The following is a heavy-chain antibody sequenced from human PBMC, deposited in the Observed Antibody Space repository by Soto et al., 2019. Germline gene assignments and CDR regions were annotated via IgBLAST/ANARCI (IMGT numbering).Heavy chain of an antibody. J-gene: IGHJ4*02. Sequence: SETLSLTCTVSGGSISSGDYYWSWIRQPPGKGLEWIGYIYYSGSTYYNPSLKSRVTISVDTSKNQFSLKLSSVTAADTAVYYCARVLFTTWTHLADYWGQGTLVTVSS. D-gene: IGHD1-1*01. CDR1: GGSISSGDYY. CDR2: IYYSGST. V-gene: IGHV4-30-4*01. CDR3: ARVLFTTWTHLADY.